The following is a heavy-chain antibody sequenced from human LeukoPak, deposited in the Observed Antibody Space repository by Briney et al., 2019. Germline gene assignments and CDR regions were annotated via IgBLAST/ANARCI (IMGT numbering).Heavy chain of an antibody. D-gene: IGHD3-22*01. J-gene: IGHJ4*01. CDR3: ARDSXVVXXXXXXFD. V-gene: IGHV4-61*02. CDR2: IYTSGST. CDR1: GGSISSGSYY. Sequence: SENLSLTCTVSGGSISSGSYYWSWIRQPAGKGLEWIGRIYTSGSTNYNPSLKSRVTISVDTSKNQFSLKLSSVTAADTAVYXCARDSXVVXXXXXXFD.